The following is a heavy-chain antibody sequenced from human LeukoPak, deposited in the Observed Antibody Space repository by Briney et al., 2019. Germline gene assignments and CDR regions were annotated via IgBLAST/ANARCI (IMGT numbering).Heavy chain of an antibody. J-gene: IGHJ4*02. CDR3: VREKSGYTNGWYLFDY. D-gene: IGHD6-19*01. CDR1: GFIFSTYG. CDR2: IWYDGSNK. Sequence: GGSLRLSCEASGFIFSTYGMHWVRQAPGKGLEWVAVIWYDGSNKYYADSVKGRFIISRDNSKNTLYLQMSSLRAEDTAVYYCVREKSGYTNGWYLFDYWGQGTLVTVSS. V-gene: IGHV3-33*01.